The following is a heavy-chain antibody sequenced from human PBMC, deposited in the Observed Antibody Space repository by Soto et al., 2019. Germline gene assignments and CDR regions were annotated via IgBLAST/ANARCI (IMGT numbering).Heavy chain of an antibody. D-gene: IGHD3-3*01. V-gene: IGHV1-18*01. J-gene: IGHJ4*02. Sequence: QVQLVQSGAAVKKPGASVKVSCKASGYTFTSYGISWVRQAPGQGLEWMGWISAYNGNTNYAQKLQGRVTMTTDTSTSTAYMELRSLRSDDTAVYYCARTDHDFWSGYSADYWGQGTLVTVSS. CDR1: GYTFTSYG. CDR2: ISAYNGNT. CDR3: ARTDHDFWSGYSADY.